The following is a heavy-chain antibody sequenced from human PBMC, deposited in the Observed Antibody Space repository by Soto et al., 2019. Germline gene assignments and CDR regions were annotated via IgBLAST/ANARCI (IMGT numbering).Heavy chain of an antibody. V-gene: IGHV1-18*01. CDR1: GYTFSSYG. CDR3: ARASPLVSSTSFQYYYYRMEV. CDR2: ISAYNGNT. D-gene: IGHD2-2*01. Sequence: ASVKVSCNASGYTFSSYGISWVRQAPGQGLEWMGWISAYNGNTNYAQKLQGRVTMTTDTSTSTAYMELRSLRSDDTAVYYCARASPLVSSTSFQYYYYRMEVWGQGTTVNVSS. J-gene: IGHJ6*02.